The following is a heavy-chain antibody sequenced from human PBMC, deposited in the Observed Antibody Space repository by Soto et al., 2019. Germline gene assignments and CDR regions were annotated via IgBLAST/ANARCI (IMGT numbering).Heavy chain of an antibody. V-gene: IGHV4-59*08. CDR3: ARLDCSSTSCSSSEAAFDI. CDR1: GGSISSYY. J-gene: IGHJ3*02. Sequence: PSETLSLTCTVSGGSISSYYWSWIRQPPGKGLEWIGYIYYSGSTNYNPSLKSRVTISVDTSKNQFSLKLSSVTAADTAVYYCARLDCSSTSCSSSEAAFDIWGQGTMVTVSS. D-gene: IGHD2-2*01. CDR2: IYYSGST.